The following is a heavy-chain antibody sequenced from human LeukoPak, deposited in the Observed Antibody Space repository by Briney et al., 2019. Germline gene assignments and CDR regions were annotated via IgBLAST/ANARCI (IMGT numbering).Heavy chain of an antibody. CDR1: GFTFSSYW. D-gene: IGHD3-10*01. J-gene: IGHJ6*02. CDR3: ARSYYYGMDV. Sequence: GGSLRLSCAASGFTFSSYWMNWARQAPGKGLEWVASIDHNGNVNYYVDSVKGRFTISRDNAKNSLYLQMNSLRAEDTAVYYCARSYYYGMDVWGQGTTVTVSS. CDR2: IDHNGNVN. V-gene: IGHV3-7*01.